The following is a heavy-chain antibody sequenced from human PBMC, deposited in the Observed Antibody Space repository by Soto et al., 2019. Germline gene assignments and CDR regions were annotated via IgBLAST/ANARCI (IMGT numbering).Heavy chain of an antibody. J-gene: IGHJ4*02. V-gene: IGHV3-74*01. CDR2: VDGVGAGT. CDR1: GFTFTNYW. Sequence: EVQLVQSGGGSVQPGGSLRLSCAASGFTFTNYWMHWVRQVTGKGLVWVSRVDGVGAGTSYSDSVRGRFTISRDNAENMVSLQMDSVRAEDTAVYYCTAGFEYWAQGTRVTASS. CDR3: TAGFEY.